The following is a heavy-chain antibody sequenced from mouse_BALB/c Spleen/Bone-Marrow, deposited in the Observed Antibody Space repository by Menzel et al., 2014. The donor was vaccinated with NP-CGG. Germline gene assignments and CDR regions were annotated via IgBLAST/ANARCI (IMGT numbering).Heavy chain of an antibody. CDR2: INPYNDGT. CDR1: GYTFTSYV. V-gene: IGHV1-14*01. CDR3: ARRGFDEGYYAMDY. Sequence: EVQGVESGPELVKPGASVKMSCKASGYTFTSYVMHWVKQKPGQGLEWIGYINPYNDGTKYNEKFKGKATLTSDKSSSTAYMELSNLTSEDSAVYYCARRGFDEGYYAMDYWGQGTSVTVSS. J-gene: IGHJ4*01.